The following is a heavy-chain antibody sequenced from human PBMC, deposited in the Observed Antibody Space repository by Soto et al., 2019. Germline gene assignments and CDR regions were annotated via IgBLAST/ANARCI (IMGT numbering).Heavy chain of an antibody. V-gene: IGHV4-61*03. CDR1: GASVSSGTYY. CDR2: IYYTGST. Sequence: NPSETLWLTCRGFGASVSSGTYYWSWIRQAPGKGLEWVGHIYYTGSTNYNPSLNNRVTISVDTSKNHFSLQLTSVTAADTAVYYCARGAGFSYASTWFDIWGQGTLVTVS. J-gene: IGHJ5*02. CDR3: ARGAGFSYASTWFDI. D-gene: IGHD5-18*01.